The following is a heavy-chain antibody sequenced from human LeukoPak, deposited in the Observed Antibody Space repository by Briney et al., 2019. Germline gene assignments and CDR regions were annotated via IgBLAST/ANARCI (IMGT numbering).Heavy chain of an antibody. Sequence: GSLRLSCAASGFTFSSYGMHWVRQPPGKGLEWIGSIYYSGSTYYNPSLKSRVTISVDTSKNQFSLKLSSVTAADTAVYYCARVGQDSSGYYYVGYWGQGTLVTVSS. J-gene: IGHJ4*02. CDR3: ARVGQDSSGYYYVGY. V-gene: IGHV4-39*07. D-gene: IGHD3-22*01. CDR2: IYYSGST. CDR1: GFTFSSYG.